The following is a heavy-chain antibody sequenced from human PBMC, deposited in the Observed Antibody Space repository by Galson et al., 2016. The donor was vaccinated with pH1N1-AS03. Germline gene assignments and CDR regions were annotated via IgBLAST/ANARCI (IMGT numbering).Heavy chain of an antibody. CDR1: GFIFEHYA. J-gene: IGHJ4*02. V-gene: IGHV3-9*01. D-gene: IGHD6-19*01. CDR3: AKDLLSGGWFTAADS. Sequence: SLRLSCAASGFIFEHYAMHWVRQAPGKGLEWVSGISWHSTIIDYADSVKGRFTISRDNAQNSLYPEMSSLRPEDTAVYFCAKDLLSGGWFTAADSWGQGTLVTVSS. CDR2: ISWHSTII.